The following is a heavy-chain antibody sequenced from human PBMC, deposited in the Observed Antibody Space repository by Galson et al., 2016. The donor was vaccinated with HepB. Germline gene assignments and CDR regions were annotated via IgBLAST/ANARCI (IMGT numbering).Heavy chain of an antibody. D-gene: IGHD2-21*02. CDR2: ISYDGGDK. Sequence: SLRLSCAASGFTFSRYGMHWVRQAPGKGLEWVAVISYDGGDKHYADSVKGRFTVSRDNSKNKLFLQMNSLRVEDTAVYYCAKLDCARDCPCDDWGRGTLVTVSS. J-gene: IGHJ4*02. CDR1: GFTFSRYG. V-gene: IGHV3-30*19. CDR3: AKLDCARDCPCDD.